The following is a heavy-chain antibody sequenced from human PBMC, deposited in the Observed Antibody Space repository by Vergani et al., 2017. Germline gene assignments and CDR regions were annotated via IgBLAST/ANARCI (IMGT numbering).Heavy chain of an antibody. CDR3: ARDCTSGGCPDNYGMDV. CDR2: ICSSGPYI. D-gene: IGHD2-8*01. Sequence: ELQPVESGGGLVQPGGSLRLSCAASGFTFSDFSMSWVRQAPGKGLEWVAFICSSGPYINYADSVKGRFIISRDNTNNSLFLQLRSLRAEDAAVYYCARDCTSGGCPDNYGMDVWGQGATVTVSS. J-gene: IGHJ6*02. CDR1: GFTFSDFS. V-gene: IGHV3-21*06.